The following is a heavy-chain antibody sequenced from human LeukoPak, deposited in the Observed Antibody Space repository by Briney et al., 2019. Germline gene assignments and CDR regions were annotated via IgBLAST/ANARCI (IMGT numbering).Heavy chain of an antibody. J-gene: IGHJ4*02. CDR2: ISYDGSNK. Sequence: GGSLRLSCAASGFTFSSYGMHWVRQAPGKGLEWVAVISYDGSNKYYADSVKGRFTISRDNSKNTLYLQMNSLRAEDTAVYYCARSRARGYSYGQGIDWGQGTLVTVSS. CDR3: ARSRARGYSYGQGID. D-gene: IGHD5-18*01. V-gene: IGHV3-30*03. CDR1: GFTFSSYG.